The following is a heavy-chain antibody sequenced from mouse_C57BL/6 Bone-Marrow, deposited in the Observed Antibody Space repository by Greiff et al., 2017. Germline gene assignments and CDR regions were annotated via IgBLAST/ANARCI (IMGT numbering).Heavy chain of an antibody. CDR3: TRNYYGSREYFDY. Sequence: EVNVVESGGGLVQPGGSMKLSCAASGFTFSDAWMDWVRQSPEKGLEWVAEIRNKANNHATYYAESVKGRFTISRDDSKSSVYLQMNSLRAEDTGIYYCTRNYYGSREYFDYWGQGTTLTVSS. V-gene: IGHV6-6*01. D-gene: IGHD1-1*01. CDR2: IRNKANNHAT. J-gene: IGHJ2*01. CDR1: GFTFSDAW.